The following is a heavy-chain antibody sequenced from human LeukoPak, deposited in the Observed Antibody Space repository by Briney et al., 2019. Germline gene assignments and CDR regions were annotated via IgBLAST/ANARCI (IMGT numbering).Heavy chain of an antibody. D-gene: IGHD2-2*01. CDR3: AREGPAAVRGFDY. J-gene: IGHJ4*02. V-gene: IGHV4-34*01. Sequence: PSETLSLTCAVYGGSFSGYYWSWIRQPPGKGLEWIGEINHSGSTNYNPSLKSRVTISVDTSKHQFSLKLSSVTAADTAVYYCAREGPAAVRGFDYWGQGTLVTVSS. CDR2: INHSGST. CDR1: GGSFSGYY.